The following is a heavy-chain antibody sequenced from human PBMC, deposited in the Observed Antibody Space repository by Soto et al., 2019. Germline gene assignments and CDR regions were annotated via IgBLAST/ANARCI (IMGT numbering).Heavy chain of an antibody. CDR1: DFSLTNPRMG. CDR2: ILSNDVK. CDR3: ARLSALVLTASYSLES. J-gene: IGHJ4*02. Sequence: QVTLKEPGPVLLKPTETLTLTCVVADFSLTNPRMGVSWIRQPPGKALEWLAHILSNDVKSYSTSLSNRLTVSKDTTKRRVALTLTDVDAEETATYYCARLSALVLTASYSLESWCQGTRVTVSS. D-gene: IGHD2-21*02. V-gene: IGHV2-26*01.